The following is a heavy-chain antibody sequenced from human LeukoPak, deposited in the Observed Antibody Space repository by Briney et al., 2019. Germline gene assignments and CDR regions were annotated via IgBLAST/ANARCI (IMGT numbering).Heavy chain of an antibody. CDR2: ISWNSGSI. CDR1: GFTFSSYW. CDR3: AKGSTVSMTRFDY. D-gene: IGHD4-17*01. Sequence: PGGSLRLSCVASGFTFSSYWMHWVRQDPRKGLVWVSGISWNSGSIGYADSVKGRFTISRDNAKNSLYLQMNSLRAEDTALYYCAKGSTVSMTRFDYWGQGTLVTVSS. V-gene: IGHV3-9*01. J-gene: IGHJ4*02.